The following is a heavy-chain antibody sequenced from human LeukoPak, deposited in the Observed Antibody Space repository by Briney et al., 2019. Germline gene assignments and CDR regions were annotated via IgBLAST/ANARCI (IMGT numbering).Heavy chain of an antibody. D-gene: IGHD6-19*01. J-gene: IGHJ1*01. CDR2: MNPNSGNR. CDR3: ARRVGSGWPVQH. V-gene: IGHV1-8*01. Sequence: PVASVKVSCKASGYTLSSYDINWVRQATGQGLEWMGWMNPNSGNRGYAQKFQGRLNMTRNTSISTAYMELSSLRSEDSAVYYCARRVGSGWPVQHWGQGTLVTVSS. CDR1: GYTLSSYD.